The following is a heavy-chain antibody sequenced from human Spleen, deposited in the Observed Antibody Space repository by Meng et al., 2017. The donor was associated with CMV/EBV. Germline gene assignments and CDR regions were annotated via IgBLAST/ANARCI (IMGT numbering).Heavy chain of an antibody. V-gene: IGHV3-66*02. CDR2: IYSGGST. CDR1: GFTVSSNY. D-gene: IGHD3-10*01. J-gene: IGHJ4*02. CDR3: ARRLLWFENDY. Sequence: GGSLRLSCAASGFTVSSNYMSWVRQAPGKGLEWVSVIYSGGSTYYADSVKGRFTISRDNSKNTLYLQMNSLRAEDTAVYYCARRLLWFENDYWGQGTLVTVSS.